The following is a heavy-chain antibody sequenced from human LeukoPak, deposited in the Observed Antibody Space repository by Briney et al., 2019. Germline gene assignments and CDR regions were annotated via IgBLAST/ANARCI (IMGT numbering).Heavy chain of an antibody. J-gene: IGHJ4*02. V-gene: IGHV4-39*07. CDR1: SGSISTSNYY. CDR3: ARGSGYSYDFDY. CDR2: IFYSGST. Sequence: PSETLSLTCTVSSGSISTSNYYWGWVRQPPGKALEWIGNIFYSGSTYYSPSLKSRVTISVDTSKNQFSLKLSSVTAADTAVYYCARGSGYSYDFDYWGQGTLVTVSS. D-gene: IGHD5-18*01.